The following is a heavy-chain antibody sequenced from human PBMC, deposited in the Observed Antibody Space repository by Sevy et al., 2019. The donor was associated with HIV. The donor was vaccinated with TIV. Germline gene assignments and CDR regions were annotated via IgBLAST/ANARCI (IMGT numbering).Heavy chain of an antibody. CDR3: ARDKLERGHWFDP. D-gene: IGHD1-1*01. CDR1: GFTFSSYS. CDR2: ISSSSSYI. Sequence: GGSLRLSCAASGFTFSSYSMNWVRQAPGKGLEWVSSISSSSSYIYYADSVKGRFTISRDNAKNSLYLQMNSLRAEDTAVYYCARDKLERGHWFDPWGQGILVTVSS. J-gene: IGHJ5*02. V-gene: IGHV3-21*01.